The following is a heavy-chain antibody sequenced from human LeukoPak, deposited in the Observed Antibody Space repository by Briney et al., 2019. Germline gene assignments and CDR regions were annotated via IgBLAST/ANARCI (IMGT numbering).Heavy chain of an antibody. CDR3: AREELGTTINY. V-gene: IGHV3-30-3*01. CDR1: GFTFSSYA. Sequence: GGSLRLSCAASGFTFSSYAMSWVRQAPGKGLEWLADISKDGVHDCYPDSVKGRFTISRDNSKNILYLQMNSLRADDTAVYYCAREELGTTINYWGQGTLVTVSS. J-gene: IGHJ4*02. D-gene: IGHD7-27*01. CDR2: ISKDGVHD.